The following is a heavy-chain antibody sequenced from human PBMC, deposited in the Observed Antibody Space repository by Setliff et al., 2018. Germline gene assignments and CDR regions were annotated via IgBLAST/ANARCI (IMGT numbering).Heavy chain of an antibody. CDR2: IDTSSSYI. V-gene: IGHV3-21*01. Sequence: GGSLRLSCAASGFTFSTYTMNWVRQAPGKGLEWVSSIDTSSSYIYYADSVKGRFTISRDNAKTSLYLQMDSLRVEDTAVYFCARSPGWIPWFDSWGQGTLVTVSS. J-gene: IGHJ5*01. D-gene: IGHD5-18*01. CDR1: GFTFSTYT. CDR3: ARSPGWIPWFDS.